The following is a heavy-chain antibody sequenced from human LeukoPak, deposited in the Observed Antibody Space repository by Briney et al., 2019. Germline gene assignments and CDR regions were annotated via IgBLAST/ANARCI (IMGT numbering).Heavy chain of an antibody. CDR3: ARAIAVAGTGYFAY. V-gene: IGHV4-38-2*01. Sequence: SETLSLTCAVSGYSISSGYYWGWIRQPPGKGLEWIGSIYHSGSTYYNPSLKSRVTISVDTSKNQFSLKLSSVTAADTAVYYCARAIAVAGTGYFAYWGQGTLVTVSS. CDR1: GYSISSGYY. J-gene: IGHJ4*02. D-gene: IGHD6-19*01. CDR2: IYHSGST.